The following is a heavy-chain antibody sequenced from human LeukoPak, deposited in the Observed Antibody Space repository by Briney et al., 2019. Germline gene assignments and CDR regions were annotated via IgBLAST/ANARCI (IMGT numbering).Heavy chain of an antibody. D-gene: IGHD6-13*01. Sequence: ASVKVSCKASGYTFTSYDINWVRQATGQGLEWMGWMNPNSGNTGYAQKFQGRVTMTRNTSISTAYMELSSLRSEDTAVYYCARELTAADGAFDIWGQGTMVTVSS. J-gene: IGHJ3*02. CDR1: GYTFTSYD. CDR3: ARELTAADGAFDI. CDR2: MNPNSGNT. V-gene: IGHV1-8*01.